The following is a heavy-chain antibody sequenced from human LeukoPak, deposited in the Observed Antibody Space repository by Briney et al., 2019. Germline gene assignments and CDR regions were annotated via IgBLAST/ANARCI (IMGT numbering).Heavy chain of an antibody. CDR2: IRTKDYGGAT. CDR1: GCTFGDYT. Sequence: GGSLTLSCSAFGCTFGDYTLSWFRQAPGKGQERVGFIRTKDYGGATEYAASVRGRFTISREDSKSIAYLQLNSLKTDDTAVYYCSRGVGSTNRAWFDPWGQGTLVTVSS. V-gene: IGHV3-49*03. CDR3: SRGVGSTNRAWFDP. J-gene: IGHJ5*02. D-gene: IGHD2-2*01.